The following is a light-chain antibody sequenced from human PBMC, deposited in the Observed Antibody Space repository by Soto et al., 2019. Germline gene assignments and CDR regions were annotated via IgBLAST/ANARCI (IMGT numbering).Light chain of an antibody. Sequence: EIVLTQSPGTLSLSPGERATLSCRASQSVSSSFLAWYQQKPGQAPRLLIYGASSRAPGIPDRFSGSGSGTDFTVTISRLEPEDFAVSYCQQYGSSPRTFGPGTTVDI. CDR1: QSVSSSF. CDR3: QQYGSSPRT. J-gene: IGKJ3*01. CDR2: GAS. V-gene: IGKV3-20*01.